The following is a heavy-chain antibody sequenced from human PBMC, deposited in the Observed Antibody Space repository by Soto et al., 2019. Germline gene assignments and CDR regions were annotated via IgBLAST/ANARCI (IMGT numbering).Heavy chain of an antibody. CDR2: TYYRSKWYN. CDR3: ARGLRQLARRAFDI. D-gene: IGHD6-6*01. Sequence: SQTLSLTCAISGDSVSSNSASWNWIRQSPSRGLEWLGRTYYRSKWYNVYAVSVKSRITINPDTSKHQFSLQLNSVTPEDTAVYYCARGLRQLARRAFDIWGQVKMGTVSS. J-gene: IGHJ3*02. CDR1: GDSVSSNSAS. V-gene: IGHV6-1*01.